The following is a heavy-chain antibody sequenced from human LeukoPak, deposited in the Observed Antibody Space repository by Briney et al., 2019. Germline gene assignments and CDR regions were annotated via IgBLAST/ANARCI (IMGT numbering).Heavy chain of an antibody. V-gene: IGHV3-23*01. CDR1: GFTFSSYA. D-gene: IGHD2-21*02. Sequence: GGSLRLSCATSGFTFSSYAMSWVRQAPGKGLEWVSVISGSGGSTYYADSVKGRFTISRDTSKNTLYLQMNSLRAEDTAVYYCAKDRTVTAYYSYYDMDVWGQGTTVTVSS. CDR2: ISGSGGST. J-gene: IGHJ6*02. CDR3: AKDRTVTAYYSYYDMDV.